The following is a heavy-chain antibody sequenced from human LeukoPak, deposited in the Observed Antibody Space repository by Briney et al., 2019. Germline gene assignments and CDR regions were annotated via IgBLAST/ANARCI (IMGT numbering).Heavy chain of an antibody. CDR2: IYHSGST. CDR3: ARHGDSSSWYADIFDY. V-gene: IGHV4-38-2*01. Sequence: SETLSLTCAVSGYSISSGYYWGWIRQPPGKGLEWIGSIYHSGSTYYNPSLKSRVTISVDTSKNQFSLKLSSVTAADTAVYYCARHGDSSSWYADIFDYWGQGTLVTVSS. J-gene: IGHJ4*02. D-gene: IGHD6-13*01. CDR1: GYSISSGYY.